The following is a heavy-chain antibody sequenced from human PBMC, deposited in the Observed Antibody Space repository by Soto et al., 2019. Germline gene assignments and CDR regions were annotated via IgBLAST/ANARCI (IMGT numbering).Heavy chain of an antibody. CDR3: ARDPAPSGWYDY. CDR2: INSDGSST. D-gene: IGHD6-19*01. CDR1: GFTFSDYW. J-gene: IGHJ4*02. Sequence: PGGSLRLSCAASGFTFSDYWMHWVRQVPGKGLVWVSRINSDGSSTTYADSVKGRFTISRDNAKNTLYLQMNSLRAEDTAVYYCARDPAPSGWYDYWGQGTLVTSPQ. V-gene: IGHV3-74*03.